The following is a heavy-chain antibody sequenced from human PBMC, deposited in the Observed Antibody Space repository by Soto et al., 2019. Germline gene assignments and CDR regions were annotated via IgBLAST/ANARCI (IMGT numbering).Heavy chain of an antibody. D-gene: IGHD3-22*01. CDR2: IHSSGST. J-gene: IGHJ4*02. CDR1: GGSISTNY. CDR3: ARGGSGYRFAY. V-gene: IGHV4-4*07. Sequence: PSETLSLTCNVSGGSISTNYGSWIRLPAGKGLEWIGHIHSSGSTNYNPSLKSRVTMSVDTSKNQFSLKLSSVTAADTAVYYCARGGSGYRFAYWGQGTLVTVSS.